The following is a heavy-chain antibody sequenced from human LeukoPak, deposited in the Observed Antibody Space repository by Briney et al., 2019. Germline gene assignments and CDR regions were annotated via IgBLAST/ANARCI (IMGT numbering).Heavy chain of an antibody. Sequence: SETLSLTCTVSGGTISNYSWNWIRQPPGKGLEWTGYIYYSVSTNYNPSLKSRVTRSADTSKNQFSLKLSSVTAADTAVYYCARRDSSGWYYFDHWGQGTLVTVSS. CDR3: ARRDSSGWYYFDH. CDR2: IYYSVST. J-gene: IGHJ4*02. CDR1: GGTISNYS. D-gene: IGHD6-19*01. V-gene: IGHV4-59*01.